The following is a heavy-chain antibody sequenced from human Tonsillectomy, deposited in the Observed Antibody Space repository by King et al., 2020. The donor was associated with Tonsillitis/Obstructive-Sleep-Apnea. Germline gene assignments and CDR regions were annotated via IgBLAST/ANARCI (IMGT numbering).Heavy chain of an antibody. V-gene: IGHV3-15*04. CDR3: TTYNFGTNDKGPLFQH. Sequence: VQLVESGGGLVKPGGSLRVSCAASGFTFSNAWMNWVRQAPGKGLEWIGVIESKTDGETTAYSAPVKCRFTISRDDSKNTLYLQMDSLKTEETAVYYCTTYNFGTNDKGPLFQHWGQGTLVTVSS. CDR2: IESKTDGETT. D-gene: IGHD3/OR15-3a*01. CDR1: GFTFSNAW. J-gene: IGHJ1*01.